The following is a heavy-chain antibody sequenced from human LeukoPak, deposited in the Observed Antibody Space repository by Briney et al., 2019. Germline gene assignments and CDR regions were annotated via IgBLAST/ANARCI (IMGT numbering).Heavy chain of an antibody. CDR3: ARFGGFGELPKPFDY. J-gene: IGHJ4*02. Sequence: PSETLSLTCTVSGGSMNSITYYWAWIRQPPGKGLEWIGYIYDSETTNYNPSLKSRVTISVDTSKNQFSLKLSSVTAADTAVYYCARFGGFGELPKPFDYWGQGTLVTVSS. D-gene: IGHD3-10*01. CDR2: IYDSETT. V-gene: IGHV4-61*05. CDR1: GGSMNSITYY.